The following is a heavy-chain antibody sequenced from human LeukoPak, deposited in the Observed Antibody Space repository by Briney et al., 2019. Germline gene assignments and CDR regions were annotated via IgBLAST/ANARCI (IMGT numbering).Heavy chain of an antibody. CDR2: IYPGDSDS. Sequence: GESLKISCKGSGYSFTSYWIGWVRQMPGKGLEWMGIIYPGDSDSRYSASFQGEVTISADNSVSTAYLQWSSLKASDTAMYYCARQAGYCSGGSCYSGWFDPWGQGTLVTVSS. D-gene: IGHD2-15*01. V-gene: IGHV5-51*01. CDR3: ARQAGYCSGGSCYSGWFDP. CDR1: GYSFTSYW. J-gene: IGHJ5*02.